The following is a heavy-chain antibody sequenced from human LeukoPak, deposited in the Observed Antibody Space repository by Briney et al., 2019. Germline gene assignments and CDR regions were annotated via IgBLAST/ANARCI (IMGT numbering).Heavy chain of an antibody. CDR3: ARDYYDSSPIDY. J-gene: IGHJ4*02. CDR1: GFTVSSKY. Sequence: PGGSLRLSCAASGFTVSSKYMSWVRQAPGKGLEWVSSISSSSSYIYYADSVKGRFTISRDNAKNSLYLQMNSLRAEDTAVYYCARDYYDSSPIDYWGQGTLVTVSS. CDR2: ISSSSSYI. D-gene: IGHD3-22*01. V-gene: IGHV3-21*01.